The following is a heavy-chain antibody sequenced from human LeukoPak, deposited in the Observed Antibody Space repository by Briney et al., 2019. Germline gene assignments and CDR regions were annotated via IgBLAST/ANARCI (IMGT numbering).Heavy chain of an antibody. Sequence: ASVKVSCKASGYTFTSYGIRWVRQAPGRGIEWMGWIIAYNSNTNYVQKLQGREKMTADTSTSTAYMELTSLRSDATPVYYCARTVVTAINYLGQVTLVTVSA. D-gene: IGHD2-21*02. CDR2: IIAYNSNT. J-gene: IGHJ4*02. V-gene: IGHV1-18*01. CDR3: ARTVVTAINY. CDR1: GYTFTSYG.